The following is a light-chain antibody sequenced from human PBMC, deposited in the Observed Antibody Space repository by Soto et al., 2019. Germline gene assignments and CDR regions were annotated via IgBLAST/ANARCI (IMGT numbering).Light chain of an antibody. CDR1: QSVSSSY. CDR3: QKYGSSPPLT. J-gene: IGKJ4*01. Sequence: EIVLTQSPGTLSLSPGERATLSCRASQSVSSSYLAWYQQKPGQAPRHLIYGASSRATGLPDRFSGSGSGTDFALTISRLEPDDFSVYYCQKYGSSPPLTFGGGPEVEIK. V-gene: IGKV3-20*01. CDR2: GAS.